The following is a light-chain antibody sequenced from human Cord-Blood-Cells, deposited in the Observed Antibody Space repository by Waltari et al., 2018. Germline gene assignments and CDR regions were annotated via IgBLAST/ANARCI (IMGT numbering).Light chain of an antibody. V-gene: IGLV2-8*01. CDR3: SSYAGSNNYV. CDR2: EVS. J-gene: IGLJ1*01. CDR1: SSDVGGYNY. Sequence: QSALTQPPSASGSPGQSVTISCTGTSSDVGGYNYVSWYQQHPGKAPKLMIYEVSKRPSGGPDRFSGSKSGNTASLTVSGHQAEDEADYYCSSYAGSNNYVFGTGTKVTVL.